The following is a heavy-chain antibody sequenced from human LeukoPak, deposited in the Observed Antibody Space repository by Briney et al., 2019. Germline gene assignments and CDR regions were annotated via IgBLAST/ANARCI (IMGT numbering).Heavy chain of an antibody. D-gene: IGHD1-1*01. J-gene: IGHJ4*02. CDR1: GFTFSSYA. Sequence: GGSLRLSCAASGFTFSSYAMSWVRQAPGKGLEWVSAISGSGGSTYYADSVSGRFTISRDNSKNTLYLQMNTLRAEDTAVYYCATTKQARRYFDYWGQGTLVTVSS. CDR2: ISGSGGST. V-gene: IGHV3-23*01. CDR3: ATTKQARRYFDY.